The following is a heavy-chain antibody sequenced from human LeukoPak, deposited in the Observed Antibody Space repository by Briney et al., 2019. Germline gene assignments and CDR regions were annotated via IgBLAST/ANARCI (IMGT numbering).Heavy chain of an antibody. V-gene: IGHV3-74*01. Sequence: GGSLRLSCGASGFTFSYHWVHWVRQVPGKGLVWVSRIDGGGSSTSYADSVKGRFSISRDNAKSTLYLQMSSLRAEDTAVYYCARGPGSSGGAYVGDYWGPGTLVTVSS. D-gene: IGHD3-22*01. J-gene: IGHJ4*01. CDR3: ARGPGSSGGAYVGDY. CDR2: IDGGGSST. CDR1: GFTFSYHW.